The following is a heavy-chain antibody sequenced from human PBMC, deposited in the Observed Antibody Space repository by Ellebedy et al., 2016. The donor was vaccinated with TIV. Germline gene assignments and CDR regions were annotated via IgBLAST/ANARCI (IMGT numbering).Heavy chain of an antibody. J-gene: IGHJ6*02. CDR2: INHSGST. CDR1: GGSFSGYY. D-gene: IGHD3-10*01. CDR3: ATMVHYYYYGMDV. Sequence: SETLSLTXAVYGGSFSGYYWSWIRQPPGKGLEWIGEINHSGSTNYNPSLKSRVTISVDTSKNQFSLKLSSVTAADTAVYYCATMVHYYYYGMDVWGQGTTVTVSS. V-gene: IGHV4-34*01.